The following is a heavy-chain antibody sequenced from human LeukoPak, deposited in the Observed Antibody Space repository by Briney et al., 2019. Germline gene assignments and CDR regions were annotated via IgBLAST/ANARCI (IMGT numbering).Heavy chain of an antibody. V-gene: IGHV4-39*01. CDR1: GGSISSTSYY. CDR2: IYYSGST. CDR3: ARQRGGQLLIDYYYYYYMVV. Sequence: PSETLSLTCTVSGGSISSTSYYWGWLRQPPGKGLEWIGNIYYSGSTYYNPSRKSRVTISVDTSKNQFYLKLSSVTAADTAVYYCARQRGGQLLIDYYYYYYMVVWGKGTTVTISS. D-gene: IGHD2-2*01. J-gene: IGHJ6*03.